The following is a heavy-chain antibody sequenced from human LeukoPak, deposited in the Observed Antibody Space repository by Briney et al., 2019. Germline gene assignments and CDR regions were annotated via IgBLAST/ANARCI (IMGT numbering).Heavy chain of an antibody. V-gene: IGHV3-30-3*01. CDR3: ARDLTPYGSGRYKGHFQL. CDR1: GFTFSSYA. J-gene: IGHJ1*01. Sequence: GGSLRLSCAASGFTFSSYAMHWVRQAPGKGLEWVAVISYDGSNKYYADSVKGRFTISRDNSKNTLYLQMNSLRAEDTAVYYCARDLTPYGSGRYKGHFQLWGQGTLVTVSS. D-gene: IGHD3-10*01. CDR2: ISYDGSNK.